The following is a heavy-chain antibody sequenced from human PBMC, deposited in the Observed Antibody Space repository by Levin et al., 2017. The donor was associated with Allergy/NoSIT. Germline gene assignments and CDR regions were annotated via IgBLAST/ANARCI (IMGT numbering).Heavy chain of an antibody. CDR2: ISSSSSTI. V-gene: IGHV3-48*02. CDR3: ARDPNYYDSSGSRYGMDV. CDR1: GFTFSSYS. Sequence: GGSLRLSCAASGFTFSSYSMNWVRQAPGKGLEWVSYISSSSSTIYYADSVKGRFTISSDNAKNSLYLQMNSLRDEDTAVYYCARDPNYYDSSGSRYGMDVWGQGTTVTVSS. D-gene: IGHD3-22*01. J-gene: IGHJ6*02.